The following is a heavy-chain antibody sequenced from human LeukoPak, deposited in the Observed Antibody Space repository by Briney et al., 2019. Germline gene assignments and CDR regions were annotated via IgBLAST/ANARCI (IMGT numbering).Heavy chain of an antibody. V-gene: IGHV3-64*01. J-gene: IGHJ3*02. Sequence: GGSLRLSCAASGFTFSSYAMHWVRQAPGKGLEYVSAISSSGGSTYYANSVKGRFTISRDNSKNTLYLQMGSLRAEDMAVYYCARAEDCGGDCYRANAFDIWGQGTMVTVSS. CDR3: ARAEDCGGDCYRANAFDI. CDR2: ISSSGGST. CDR1: GFTFSSYA. D-gene: IGHD2-21*02.